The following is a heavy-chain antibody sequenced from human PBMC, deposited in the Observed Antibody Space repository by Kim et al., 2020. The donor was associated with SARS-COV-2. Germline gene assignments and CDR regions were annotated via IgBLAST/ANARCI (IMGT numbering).Heavy chain of an antibody. D-gene: IGHD3-10*02. CDR1: GFTFSSYS. CDR3: ARPIYPASYGDVPYYYGMDV. CDR2: ISSSSSYI. V-gene: IGHV3-21*01. Sequence: GGSLRLSCAASGFTFSSYSMNWVRQAPGKGLEWVSSISSSSSYIYYADSVKGRFTISRDNAKNSLYLQMNSLRAEDTAVYYCARPIYPASYGDVPYYYGMDVWGQGTTVTVSS. J-gene: IGHJ6*02.